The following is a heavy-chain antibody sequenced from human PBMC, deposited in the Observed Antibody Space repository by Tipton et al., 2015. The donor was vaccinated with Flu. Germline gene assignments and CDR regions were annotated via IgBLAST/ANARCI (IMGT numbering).Heavy chain of an antibody. V-gene: IGHV4-39*07. Sequence: TLSLTCTVSGDSITSSSFYWGWIRQPPGKGLEWIGSVSHSGSTSYNPSLKSRIVMSVDTSKSQFSLTLMSVTAADTAVYYCARMRLRYFFDSWGPGKLITVSS. CDR1: GDSITSSSFY. J-gene: IGHJ4*02. CDR2: VSHSGST. CDR3: ARMRLRYFFDS.